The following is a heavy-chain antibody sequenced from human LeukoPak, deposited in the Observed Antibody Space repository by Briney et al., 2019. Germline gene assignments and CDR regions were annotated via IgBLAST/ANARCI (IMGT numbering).Heavy chain of an antibody. V-gene: IGHV1-18*01. J-gene: IGHJ6*02. Sequence: ASVKVSCKASGYTFTSYGISWVRQAPGQGLEWMGWISAYNGNTNYAQKLQGRVTMTTDTSTSTAYMELRSLRSDDTAVYYCASTSAVGATVYYYYGMDVRGQGTTVTVSS. CDR2: ISAYNGNT. D-gene: IGHD1-26*01. CDR3: ASTSAVGATVYYYYGMDV. CDR1: GYTFTSYG.